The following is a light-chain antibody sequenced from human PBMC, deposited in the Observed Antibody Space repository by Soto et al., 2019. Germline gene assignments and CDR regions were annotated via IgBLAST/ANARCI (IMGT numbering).Light chain of an antibody. V-gene: IGLV2-8*01. J-gene: IGLJ1*01. Sequence: QSALTQPPSASGSPGQSVTISCTGTSSDVGGYNFVSWYQHHPGKAPKLMIYDVNKRPPGVPDRFSGSKSGNTASLTVSGLQAEDEADYYCSSYAGSNSYVFGAGTKLTVL. CDR2: DVN. CDR1: SSDVGGYNF. CDR3: SSYAGSNSYV.